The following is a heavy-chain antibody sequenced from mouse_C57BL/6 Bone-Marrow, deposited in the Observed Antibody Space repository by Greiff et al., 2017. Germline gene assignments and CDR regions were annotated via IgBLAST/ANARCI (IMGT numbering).Heavy chain of an antibody. D-gene: IGHD4-1*01. Sequence: QVQLQQSGTELVKPGASVKLSCTASGYTFTSYWMHWVKQRPGQGLEWIGNINPSNGGTNYNEKFKSKATLTVDKSSSTAYMQLSSLTSEDSAVYYCARLLTGTYWYFDVWGTGTTVTVSS. J-gene: IGHJ1*03. CDR1: GYTFTSYW. CDR2: INPSNGGT. V-gene: IGHV1-53*01. CDR3: ARLLTGTYWYFDV.